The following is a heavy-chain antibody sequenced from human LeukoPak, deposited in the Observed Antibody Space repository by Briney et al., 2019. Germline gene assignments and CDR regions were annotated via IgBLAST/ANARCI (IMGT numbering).Heavy chain of an antibody. CDR2: ISGSNGNP. D-gene: IGHD1-26*01. CDR3: VRSGPGTYHYFDL. CDR1: SYTFTRYS. J-gene: IGHJ4*02. Sequence: ASVKVSCKASSYTFTRYSISWVRQAPGQGLDWIGWISGSNGNPSYAKKFQGRISTTADTSTSTAYMELRSLRSDDTAVYHCVRSGPGTYHYFDLWGEETLHTVSP. V-gene: IGHV1-18*01.